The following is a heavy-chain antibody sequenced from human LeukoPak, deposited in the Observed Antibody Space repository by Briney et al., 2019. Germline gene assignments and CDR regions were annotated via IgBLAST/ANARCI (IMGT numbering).Heavy chain of an antibody. CDR1: GGSFSGYY. V-gene: IGHV4-34*01. Sequence: SETLSLTCAVYGGSFSGYYWSWIRQPPGKGLEWIGEINHSGSTNYNPSLKSRVTISVDTSKNQFSLKLSSVTAADMAVYYCARVRGYHFDYWGQGTLVTVSS. J-gene: IGHJ4*02. CDR2: INHSGST. CDR3: ARVRGYHFDY. D-gene: IGHD5-18*01.